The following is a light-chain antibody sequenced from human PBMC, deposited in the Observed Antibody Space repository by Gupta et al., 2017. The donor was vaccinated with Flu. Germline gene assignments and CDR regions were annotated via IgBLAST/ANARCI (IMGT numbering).Light chain of an antibody. CDR3: QSYDSSLSGWV. CDR2: VNI. Sequence: QSVLTQPPSVSGVPGQRVTISCTGSISNIGAGYDVHWYQQLPGTAPKLLVYVNINRPSGVPDRFSGSKSGSSASLAITGLQAEDEADYYCQSYDSSLSGWVFGGGTKLTVL. V-gene: IGLV1-40*01. CDR1: ISNIGAGYD. J-gene: IGLJ3*02.